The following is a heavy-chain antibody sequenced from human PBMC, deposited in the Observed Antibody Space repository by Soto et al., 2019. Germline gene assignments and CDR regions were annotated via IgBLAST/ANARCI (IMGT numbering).Heavy chain of an antibody. CDR3: VSGGCVHAFDY. V-gene: IGHV4-59*01. CDR1: GGSITSYN. D-gene: IGHD1-26*01. Sequence: PXGTLSLTCTVSGGSITSYNWGWIRLPPGKGLERIGIIYYCWNTHYNPSLNMQGTITVDTSMNQFSLNLDSVTAVDSAVYYCVSGGCVHAFDYWGQGALVTVSS. J-gene: IGHJ4*02. CDR2: IYYCWNT.